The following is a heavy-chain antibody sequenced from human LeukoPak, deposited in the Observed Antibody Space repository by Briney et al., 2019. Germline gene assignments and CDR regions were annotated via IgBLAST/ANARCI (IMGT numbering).Heavy chain of an antibody. Sequence: GGSLRLSCAASGFTFSNYNMNWLRQAPGKGLEWVSYISSRGSYTYYADSVKGRFTSSRDNAKNSLYLQMNSLRAEDTAVYYCARIDAFDIWGQGTMVTVSS. CDR2: ISSRGSYT. CDR3: ARIDAFDI. CDR1: GFTFSNYN. V-gene: IGHV3-21*06. J-gene: IGHJ3*02.